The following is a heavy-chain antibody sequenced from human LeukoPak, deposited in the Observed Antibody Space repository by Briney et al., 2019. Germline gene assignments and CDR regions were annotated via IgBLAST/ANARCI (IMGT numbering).Heavy chain of an antibody. D-gene: IGHD5-18*01. Sequence: PGGSLRLPCAVSGFTFSNFWMTWVRQVPGKGLQWVANIKPDGTEEYYVDSVKGRFTISRDNAKNSLYLQMNSLRVEDTAVYYCARDRGGLPYWGQGTLVTVSS. J-gene: IGHJ4*02. V-gene: IGHV3-7*04. CDR2: IKPDGTEE. CDR1: GFTFSNFW. CDR3: ARDRGGLPY.